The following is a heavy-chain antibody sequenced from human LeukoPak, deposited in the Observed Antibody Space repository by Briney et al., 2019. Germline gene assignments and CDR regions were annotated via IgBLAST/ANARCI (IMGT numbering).Heavy chain of an antibody. Sequence: PGGSLRLSCAASGFTFSRSAMHWVRQAPGKGLEYVSAISSNGGSTYYANSVKGRFTISRDNSKNTLYLQMGSLRAEDMAVYYCAKGTLGYCSGGSCYSGYWGQGTLVTVSS. CDR1: GFTFSRSA. CDR2: ISSNGGST. J-gene: IGHJ4*02. D-gene: IGHD2-15*01. CDR3: AKGTLGYCSGGSCYSGY. V-gene: IGHV3-64*01.